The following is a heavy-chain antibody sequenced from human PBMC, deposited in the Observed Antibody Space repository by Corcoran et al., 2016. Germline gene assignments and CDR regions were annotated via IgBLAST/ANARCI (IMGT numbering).Heavy chain of an antibody. Sequence: QVQLVQSGAEVKKPGASVKVSCKASGYTFTSYAMHWVRQAPGQRLEWMGWINAGNGNTKYSQKFQGRVTITRDTSASTAYRELSSLRSEDTAVYYCARSRLSIAAAGGWFDPWGQGTLVTVSS. CDR3: ARSRLSIAAAGGWFDP. CDR2: INAGNGNT. V-gene: IGHV1-3*01. J-gene: IGHJ5*02. D-gene: IGHD6-13*01. CDR1: GYTFTSYA.